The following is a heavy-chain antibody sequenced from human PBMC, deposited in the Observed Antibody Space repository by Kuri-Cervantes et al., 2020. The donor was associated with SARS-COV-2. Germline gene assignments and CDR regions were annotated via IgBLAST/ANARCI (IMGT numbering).Heavy chain of an antibody. V-gene: IGHV3-23*01. J-gene: IGHJ4*02. CDR2: ITGGDEST. CDR3: AKSPPDSITNYLYYFDL. D-gene: IGHD1-7*01. CDR1: GFTFTTHA. Sequence: GGSLRLSCAASGFTFTTHALTWVRQAPGERLEWVSAITGGDESTFYADSVKGRFTIYRDNSKNTLYLQMNSLRVEDSALYFCAKSPPDSITNYLYYFDLWGQGTLVTVS.